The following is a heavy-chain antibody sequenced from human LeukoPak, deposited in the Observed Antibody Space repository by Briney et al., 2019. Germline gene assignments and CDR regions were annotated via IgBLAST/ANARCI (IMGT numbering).Heavy chain of an antibody. CDR3: AKHPGYSSGWFYFDY. D-gene: IGHD6-19*01. J-gene: IGHJ4*02. CDR1: GFTFSNYA. V-gene: IGHV3-23*01. CDR2: ISDRGGST. Sequence: GGSLRLSCAASGFTFSNYAMSWVRQAPGKGLEWVSGISDRGGSTYYADSVKGRFTISRDNSKNTLYLQMNSLRAEDAAVYYCAKHPGYSSGWFYFDYWGQGTLVTVSS.